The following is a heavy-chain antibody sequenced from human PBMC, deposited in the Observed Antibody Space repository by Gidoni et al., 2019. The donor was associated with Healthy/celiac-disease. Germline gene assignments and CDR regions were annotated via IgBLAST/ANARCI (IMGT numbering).Heavy chain of an antibody. CDR1: AFTFSNAW. CDR3: TTVGFDP. CDR2: IKSKTDGGTT. Sequence: EVQLVESGGGWGKPGGYSSLSCAASAFTFSNAWRNWGRQAPGKGLELVGRIKSKTDGGTTDYASPVKGSFTISSDDSNNTLYLQMNSLNTEDTAVYYCTTVGFDPWGQGTLVTVSS. J-gene: IGHJ5*02. V-gene: IGHV3-15*07.